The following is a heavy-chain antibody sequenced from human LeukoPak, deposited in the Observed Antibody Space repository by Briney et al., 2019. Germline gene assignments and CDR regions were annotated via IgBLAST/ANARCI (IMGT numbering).Heavy chain of an antibody. Sequence: ASVKVSCKASGYTFTSYAISWVRQAPGQGLEWMGGIIPIFGTANYAQKFQGRVTITADKSTNTSYMELTSLTAEDTAVYYCATPSRTEDGDYGVCWGQGTLVTVSS. CDR2: IIPIFGTA. V-gene: IGHV1-69*06. J-gene: IGHJ4*02. D-gene: IGHD4-17*01. CDR1: GYTFTSYA. CDR3: ATPSRTEDGDYGVC.